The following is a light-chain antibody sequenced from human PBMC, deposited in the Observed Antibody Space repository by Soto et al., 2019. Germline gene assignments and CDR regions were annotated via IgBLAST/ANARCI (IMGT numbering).Light chain of an antibody. V-gene: IGLV2-14*01. Sequence: QSALTQPASVSGSPGQSITISCTGTSSDVGAYNYVSWYQQHSGKAPKLIIYEVTNRASGVSNRFSASKSGNTASLTIFGLQAEDEADYYCSSYTSSSSWVFGGGTKLTVL. CDR3: SSYTSSSSWV. CDR1: SSDVGAYNY. J-gene: IGLJ3*02. CDR2: EVT.